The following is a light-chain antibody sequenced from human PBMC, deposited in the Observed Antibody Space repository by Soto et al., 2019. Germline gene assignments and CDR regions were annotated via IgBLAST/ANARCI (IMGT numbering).Light chain of an antibody. J-gene: IGKJ1*01. V-gene: IGKV1-5*01. CDR3: QQYNSYWT. CDR2: DAS. CDR1: QIVRSR. Sequence: TQSPGTLSLSPWERATVSCRASQIVRSRYLAWYQQKPGKAPKLLIYDASSLESGVPSRFSGSGSGTEFTLTISSLQPDDFATYYCQQYNSYWTFGQGTKVDIK.